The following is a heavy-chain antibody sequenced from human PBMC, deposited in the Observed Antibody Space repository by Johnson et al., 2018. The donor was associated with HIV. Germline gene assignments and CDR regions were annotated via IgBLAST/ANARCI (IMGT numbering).Heavy chain of an antibody. CDR2: VNGGGGST. D-gene: IGHD4-23*01. CDR3: AKVGATVITPRGEAFDI. CDR1: GFSFSNYA. J-gene: IGHJ3*02. V-gene: IGHV3-23*04. Sequence: LLVESGGGLVKPGGSLRLSCAASGFSFSNYAMTWVRQAPGKGLEWVSTVNGGGGSTYYADSVRGRFTISTDNSKNTLYLQMNSLRAEDTAVYYCAKVGATVITPRGEAFDIWGQGTMVTVSS.